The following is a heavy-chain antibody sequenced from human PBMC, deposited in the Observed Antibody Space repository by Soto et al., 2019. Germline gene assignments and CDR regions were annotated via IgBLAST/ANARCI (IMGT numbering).Heavy chain of an antibody. V-gene: IGHV3-33*01. CDR1: GFTFSSYG. J-gene: IGHJ4*02. Sequence: QVQLVESGGGVVQPGRSLRLSCAASGFTFSSYGMHWVRQAPGKGLEWVAVIWYDGSNKYYADSVKGRVTISRDNSKNTLYLQMSSLRAEDTAVYYCARWGIAAGDYWGQGTLVTVSS. D-gene: IGHD6-13*01. CDR2: IWYDGSNK. CDR3: ARWGIAAGDY.